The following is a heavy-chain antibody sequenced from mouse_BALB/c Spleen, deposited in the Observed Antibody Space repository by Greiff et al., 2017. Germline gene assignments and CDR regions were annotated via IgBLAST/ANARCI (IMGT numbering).Heavy chain of an antibody. CDR3: ARWDTTSYFDY. V-gene: IGHV3-2*02. D-gene: IGHD1-1*01. CDR1: GYSITSDYA. Sequence: EVKLQESGPGLVKPSQSLSLTCTVTGYSITSDYAWNWIRQFPGNKLEWMGYISYSGSTSYNPSLKSRISITRDTSKNQFFLQLNSVTTEDTATYYCARWDTTSYFDYWGQGTTLTVSS. CDR2: ISYSGST. J-gene: IGHJ2*01.